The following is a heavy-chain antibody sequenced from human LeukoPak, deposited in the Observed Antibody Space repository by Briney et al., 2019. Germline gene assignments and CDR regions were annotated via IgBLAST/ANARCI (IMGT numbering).Heavy chain of an antibody. D-gene: IGHD6-13*01. J-gene: IGHJ4*02. V-gene: IGHV4-59*08. CDR1: GGSISSYC. CDR2: IYYSGST. Sequence: SETLSLTCTVSGGSISSYCWSWIRQPPGKGLEWIGYIYYSGSTNYNPSLKSRVTISVDTSKNQFSLKLSSVTAADTAVYYCARQYSSSWYFDYWGQGTLVTVSS. CDR3: ARQYSSSWYFDY.